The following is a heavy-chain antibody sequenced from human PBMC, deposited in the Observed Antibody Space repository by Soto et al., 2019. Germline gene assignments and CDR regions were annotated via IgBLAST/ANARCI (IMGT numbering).Heavy chain of an antibody. CDR3: ARGGSSGYSF. V-gene: IGHV4-34*01. CDR2: VNHSGST. J-gene: IGHJ4*02. CDR1: GEFFRGYY. Sequence: QVQLQQWGAGLLKPSETLSLTCAVYGEFFRGYYWSWIRHPPGKGLEWIGEVNHSGSTNYNPSPKSPVTISVDTSKNQFSLKLNSVTAADTAVYYCARGGSSGYSFWGQGSQVTVSS. D-gene: IGHD3-22*01.